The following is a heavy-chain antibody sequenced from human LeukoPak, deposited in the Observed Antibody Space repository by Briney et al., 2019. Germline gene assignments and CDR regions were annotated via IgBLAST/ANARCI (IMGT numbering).Heavy chain of an antibody. Sequence: PGGSLRLSCAASGFTFDDYAMHWVRQAPGKGLEWVSGISWNSGTIGYADSVKGRFTISRDNAKNSLYLQMNSLRAEDTALYYCASQPAYSSCWYDYWGQGTLVTVSS. CDR3: ASQPAYSSCWYDY. J-gene: IGHJ4*02. D-gene: IGHD6-19*01. V-gene: IGHV3-9*01. CDR1: GFTFDDYA. CDR2: ISWNSGTI.